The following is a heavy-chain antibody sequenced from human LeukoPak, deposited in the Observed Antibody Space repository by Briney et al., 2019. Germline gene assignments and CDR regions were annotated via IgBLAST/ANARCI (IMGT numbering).Heavy chain of an antibody. CDR1: GFTFSSYW. V-gene: IGHV3-7*01. CDR3: ARDAGIAAAGIHWFDP. D-gene: IGHD6-13*01. Sequence: PGGSLRLSCAASGFTFSSYWMSWVRQAPGKGLEWVANIKQDGSEKYYVDSVKGRFTISRDNAKNSLYLQMNSLRAEDTAVYYCARDAGIAAAGIHWFDPWGQGTLVTVSS. J-gene: IGHJ5*02. CDR2: IKQDGSEK.